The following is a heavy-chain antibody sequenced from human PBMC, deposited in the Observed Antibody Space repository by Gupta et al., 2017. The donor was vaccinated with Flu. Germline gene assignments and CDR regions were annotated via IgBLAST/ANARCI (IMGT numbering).Heavy chain of an antibody. Sequence: EVQLLESGGGLVQPGGSVRLSCAASGFTFSNYAMSWVRQAPGKGLEWVSGISGSGSTFYADSVKGRFTISRDNSKNTLYLLIDSLRAEDTAVYYCAKDEFFNGWYPTRFDYWGQGTLVTVSS. D-gene: IGHD6-19*01. CDR2: ISGSGST. V-gene: IGHV3-23*01. CDR1: GFTFSNYA. J-gene: IGHJ4*02. CDR3: AKDEFFNGWYPTRFDY.